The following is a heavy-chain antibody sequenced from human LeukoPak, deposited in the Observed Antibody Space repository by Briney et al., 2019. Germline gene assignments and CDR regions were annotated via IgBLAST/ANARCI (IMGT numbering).Heavy chain of an antibody. CDR2: IYYSGST. J-gene: IGHJ5*02. V-gene: IGHV4-39*07. CDR1: GGSISSSSYY. Sequence: PSETLSLTCTVSGGSISSSSYYWGWIRQPPGKGLEWIGSIYYSGSTYYNPSLKSRVTISVDTSKNQFSLKLSSVTAADTAVYYCARDLGYSGFDWAPWGQGTLVTVSS. CDR3: ARDLGYSGFDWAP. D-gene: IGHD5-12*01.